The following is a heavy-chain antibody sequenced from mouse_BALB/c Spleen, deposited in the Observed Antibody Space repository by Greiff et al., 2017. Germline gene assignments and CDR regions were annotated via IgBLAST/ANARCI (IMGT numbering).Heavy chain of an antibody. CDR3: TRADGYYYAMDY. J-gene: IGHJ4*01. D-gene: IGHD2-3*01. CDR2: IRLKSNNYAT. CDR1: GFTFSNYW. Sequence: EVKLQESGGGLVQPGGSMKLSCVASGFTFSNYWMNWVRQSPEKGLEWVAEIRLKSNNYATHYAESVKGRFTISRDDSKSSVYLQMNNLRAEDTGIYYCTRADGYYYAMDYWGQGTSVTVSS. V-gene: IGHV6-6*02.